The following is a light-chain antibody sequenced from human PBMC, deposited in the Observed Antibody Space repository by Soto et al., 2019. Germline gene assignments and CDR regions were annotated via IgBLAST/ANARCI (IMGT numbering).Light chain of an antibody. V-gene: IGLV3-9*01. CDR1: NIGTKN. J-gene: IGLJ2*01. Sequence: SYELIQPLSVSVALGQTATISCEGSNIGTKNVHWYQQKPGQAPVLVIYRDLKRPSGIPERFSGFNSGNTATLTISRAQTADEADFYCQVWDSITDVVFGPGTKLTVL. CDR3: QVWDSITDVV. CDR2: RDL.